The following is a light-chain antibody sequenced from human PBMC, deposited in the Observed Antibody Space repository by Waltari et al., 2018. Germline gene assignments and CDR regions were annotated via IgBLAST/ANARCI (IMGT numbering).Light chain of an antibody. J-gene: IGKJ2*03. CDR2: DAS. Sequence: DVQLTQSPSSLSASVGDRVTITCQASQNIYNYLNWFQQKPGKAPNLLIYDASNLETGVPSRFSGSRSGTDFTFTISSLQPEDVATYYCQQYENFPYSFGQGTKLEIK. CDR3: QQYENFPYS. CDR1: QNIYNY. V-gene: IGKV1-33*01.